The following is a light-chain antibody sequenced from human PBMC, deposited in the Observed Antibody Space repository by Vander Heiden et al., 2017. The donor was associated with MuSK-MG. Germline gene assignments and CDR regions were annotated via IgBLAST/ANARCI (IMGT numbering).Light chain of an antibody. V-gene: IGKV1-39*01. Sequence: DILMTQSPSSLSASVGDRVTITCRASESIRRYLNWYQYKPGKPPQLLIYATSSLQNGVPSRFSGSGSGTDFTPTITALRPEDFATYYCQQSFSSYTFGPGTKVQIK. CDR1: ESIRRY. J-gene: IGKJ2*01. CDR3: QQSFSSYT. CDR2: ATS.